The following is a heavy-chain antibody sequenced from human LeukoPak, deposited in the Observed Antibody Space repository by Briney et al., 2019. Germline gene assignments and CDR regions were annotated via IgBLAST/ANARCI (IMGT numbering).Heavy chain of an antibody. Sequence: GGSLRLSCAASGFTLSSHWMHWVRHAPGKGLVWVSRINSDGSTTNYADSVKGRFTISRDNAENTLYLQMNSLRVEDTAVYYCTRRVSATRWFDPWGQGTLVTASS. D-gene: IGHD2-15*01. V-gene: IGHV3-74*01. CDR3: TRRVSATRWFDP. J-gene: IGHJ5*02. CDR2: INSDGSTT. CDR1: GFTLSSHW.